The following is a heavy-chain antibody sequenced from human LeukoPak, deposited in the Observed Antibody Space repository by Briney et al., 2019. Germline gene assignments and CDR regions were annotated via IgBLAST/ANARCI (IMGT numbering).Heavy chain of an antibody. D-gene: IGHD3-3*01. CDR1: GFTFRSYG. CDR2: IWYDGSNK. V-gene: IGHV3-33*01. J-gene: IGHJ4*02. CDR3: ARELPPLEKYYFDY. Sequence: GGSLRLSRAASGFTFRSYGMHWVRQAPGKGLQWVAVIWYDGSNKYYADSVKGRFTISRDNSKNTLSLQMNSLRAEDTAVYYCARELPPLEKYYFDYWGQGTLVTVSS.